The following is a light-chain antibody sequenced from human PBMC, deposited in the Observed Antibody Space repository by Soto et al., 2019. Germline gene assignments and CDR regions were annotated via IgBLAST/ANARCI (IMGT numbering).Light chain of an antibody. CDR2: DAS. CDR3: QQYSSRLLT. CDR1: EIISTW. Sequence: DIQMTQSPSTLSASVGDRVTITCRANEIISTWLAWYQQKPGKAPKLLISDASSLQSGVPSRFSGSGSGTAFTLTISSLQPDDFAPYYCQQYSSRLLTFGGGTKVDIK. V-gene: IGKV1-5*01. J-gene: IGKJ4*01.